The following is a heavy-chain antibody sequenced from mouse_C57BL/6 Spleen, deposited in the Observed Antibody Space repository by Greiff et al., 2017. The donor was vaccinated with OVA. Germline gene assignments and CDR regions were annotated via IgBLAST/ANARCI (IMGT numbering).Heavy chain of an antibody. V-gene: IGHV1-72*01. J-gene: IGHJ3*01. CDR2: IDPDSGGT. Sequence: QVQLQQPGAELVKPGASVKLSCKASGYTFTSYWMHWVKQRPGRGLEWIGRIDPDSGGTNYNEKFKSKATLTVDKPSSTAYLQLRSLTSEDSAVYNCAKGHGSSYGGAWFAYWGQGTLVTVSA. CDR3: AKGHGSSYGGAWFAY. CDR1: GYTFTSYW. D-gene: IGHD1-1*01.